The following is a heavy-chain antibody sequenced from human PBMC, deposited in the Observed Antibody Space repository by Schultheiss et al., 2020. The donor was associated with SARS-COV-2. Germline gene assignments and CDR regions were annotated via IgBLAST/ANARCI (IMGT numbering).Heavy chain of an antibody. CDR3: ARGVRVLWFRELSRRDWFDP. J-gene: IGHJ5*02. V-gene: IGHV4-61*02. D-gene: IGHD3-10*01. CDR2: IYTSGST. Sequence: SETLSLTCTVSGGSISSGSYYWSWIRQPAGKGLDWIGRIYTSGSTDYNPSLKSRVTISVDTSKNQFSLKLSSVTAADTAVYYCARGVRVLWFRELSRRDWFDPWGQGTPVTVSS. CDR1: GGSISSGSYY.